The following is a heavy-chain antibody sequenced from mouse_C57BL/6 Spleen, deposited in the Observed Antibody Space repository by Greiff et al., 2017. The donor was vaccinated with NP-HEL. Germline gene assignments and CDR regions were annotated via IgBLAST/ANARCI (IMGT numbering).Heavy chain of an antibody. V-gene: IGHV1-50*01. D-gene: IGHD1-2*01. J-gene: IGHJ2*01. CDR3: ARYPAGFLFDY. CDR2: IDPSDSYT. CDR1: GYTFTSYW. Sequence: QVQLQQPGAELVKPGASVKLSCKASGYTFTSYWMQWVKQRPGQGLEWIGEIDPSDSYTNYNQKFKGKATLTVDTSSSTAYMQLSSLTSEDSSVYYCARYPAGFLFDYWGQGTTLTVSS.